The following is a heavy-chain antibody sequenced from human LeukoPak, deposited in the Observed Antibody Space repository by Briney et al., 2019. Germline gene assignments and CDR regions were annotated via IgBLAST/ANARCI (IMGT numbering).Heavy chain of an antibody. D-gene: IGHD3-10*01. V-gene: IGHV4-59*12. Sequence: SETLSLTCTVSGDSISTYYWSWIRQPPGKGLEWIGHIYYTGSTNYNPSLKSRVTISVDKSKNHFSLKLSSVTAADTALYYCARLLFGGYYYYYGMDVWGQGTTVTVSS. CDR2: IYYTGST. CDR3: ARLLFGGYYYYYGMDV. CDR1: GDSISTYY. J-gene: IGHJ6*02.